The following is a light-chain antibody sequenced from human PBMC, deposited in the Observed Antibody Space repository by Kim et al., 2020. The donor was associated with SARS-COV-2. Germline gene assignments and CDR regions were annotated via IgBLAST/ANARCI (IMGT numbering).Light chain of an antibody. J-gene: IGLJ1*01. CDR2: QDS. Sequence: SYELTQQPSVSVSPGQTASITCSGDKLGDKYACWYQQKPGQSPVLVIYQDSKRPSGIPERFSGSNSGNTATLTISGTQAMDEADYYCQAWDSSTYVFGTG. CDR1: KLGDKY. V-gene: IGLV3-1*01. CDR3: QAWDSSTYV.